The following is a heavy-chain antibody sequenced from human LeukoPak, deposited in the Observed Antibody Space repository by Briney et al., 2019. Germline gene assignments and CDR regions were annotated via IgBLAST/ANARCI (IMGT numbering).Heavy chain of an antibody. J-gene: IGHJ4*02. V-gene: IGHV3-21*01. CDR2: ISSSRSYI. CDR3: ARDLQGGDYYDY. CDR1: GFTFSSHS. Sequence: GGSLRLSCAASGFTFSSHSMNWVRQAPGKGLEWVSSISSSRSYIYYADSVKRRFTISRDNAKNSLYLQMNSRRAEDTAVYYCARDLQGGDYYDYWGQGTLVTVSS. D-gene: IGHD3-16*01.